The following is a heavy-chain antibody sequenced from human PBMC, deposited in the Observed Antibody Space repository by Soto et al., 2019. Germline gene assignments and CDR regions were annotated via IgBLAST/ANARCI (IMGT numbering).Heavy chain of an antibody. V-gene: IGHV3-21*01. J-gene: IGHJ4*02. Sequence: PGGSLRLSCETSGFTFSSYAMSWVRQAPGKGLEWVSSISSSGTYIYYAASVKGRFTISKDNAQNSLYLQMNSLRAEDTAQYYCARAVTTGRYFFDSWGQGTLVTVSS. D-gene: IGHD4-4*01. CDR3: ARAVTTGRYFFDS. CDR1: GFTFSSYA. CDR2: ISSSGTYI.